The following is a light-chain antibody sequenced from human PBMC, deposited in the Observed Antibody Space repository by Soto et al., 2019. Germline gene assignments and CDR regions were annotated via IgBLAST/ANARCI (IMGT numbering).Light chain of an antibody. V-gene: IGLV2-14*01. Sequence: QSALTQPASVSGSPGQSITISCTGTSSDVGGYNYVSWYQQHPGKAPKLMIFEVSNRPSGVSIRFSGSKSGNTASLTISGLQAEDEADYYCSSYTSTSALPVFAGGTKVTV. CDR2: EVS. CDR1: SSDVGGYNY. CDR3: SSYTSTSALPV. J-gene: IGLJ3*02.